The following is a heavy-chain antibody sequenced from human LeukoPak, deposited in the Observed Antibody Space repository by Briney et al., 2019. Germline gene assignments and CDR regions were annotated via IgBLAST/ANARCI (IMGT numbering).Heavy chain of an antibody. D-gene: IGHD3-9*01. CDR3: ARGGLGYYDILTGTY. CDR1: GYTLTSYA. CDR2: INTNTGNP. Sequence: GASVKVSCKASGYTLTSYAMNWVRQAPGQGLGWMGWINTNTGNPTYAQGFTGRFVFSLDTSVSTAYLQISSLKAEDTAVYYCARGGLGYYDILTGTYWGQGTLVTVSS. V-gene: IGHV7-4-1*02. J-gene: IGHJ4*02.